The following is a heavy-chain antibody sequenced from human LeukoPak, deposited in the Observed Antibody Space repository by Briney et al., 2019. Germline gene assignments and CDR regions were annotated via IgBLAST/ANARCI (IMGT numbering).Heavy chain of an antibody. V-gene: IGHV1-18*01. Sequence: ASVKVSCKASGYTFTSYGISWVRQAPGQGLEWMGWISAYYGNTNYAQKLQGRVTMTTDTSTRTAYMELRSLRSDDTAVYYCARDHIRLRSNDYWGQGTLVTVSS. CDR1: GYTFTSYG. D-gene: IGHD4-17*01. CDR3: ARDHIRLRSNDY. CDR2: ISAYYGNT. J-gene: IGHJ4*02.